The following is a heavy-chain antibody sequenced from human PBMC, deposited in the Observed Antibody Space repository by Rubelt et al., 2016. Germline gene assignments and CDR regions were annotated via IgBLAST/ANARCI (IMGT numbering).Heavy chain of an antibody. Sequence: QVQLVQSGAEVKKPGASVKVSCKASGYTFTSYYMHWVRQAPGQGLEWMGIINPSGGSTIYAQKFQGIVTMTEDTSTDTAYMELSSLGSEDTAVYYCATVSCSGGSCYSLSLGYWGQGTLVTVSS. V-gene: IGHV1-46*01. CDR2: INPSGGST. D-gene: IGHD2-15*01. J-gene: IGHJ4*02. CDR1: GYTFTSYY. CDR3: ATVSCSGGSCYSLSLGY.